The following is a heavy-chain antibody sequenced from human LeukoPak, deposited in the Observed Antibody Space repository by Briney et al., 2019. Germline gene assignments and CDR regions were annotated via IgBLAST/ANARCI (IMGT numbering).Heavy chain of an antibody. CDR1: GGSISSSNW. CDR2: IYHSGNT. CDR3: ARLSLKVLEWSPTKGKETHYFDY. J-gene: IGHJ4*02. D-gene: IGHD3-3*01. Sequence: SETLSLTCAVSGGSISSSNWWSWVRQPPGKGLEWIGEIYHSGNTDYNPSLKSRVTILEDKSKNQFSLKLSSVTAADTAVYYCARLSLKVLEWSPTKGKETHYFDYWGQGTLVTVSS. V-gene: IGHV4-4*02.